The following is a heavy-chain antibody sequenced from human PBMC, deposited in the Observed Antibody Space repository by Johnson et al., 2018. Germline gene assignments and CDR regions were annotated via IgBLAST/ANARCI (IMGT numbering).Heavy chain of an antibody. CDR3: ARDFAPDYYMDV. J-gene: IGHJ6*03. CDR2: INPRGGST. D-gene: IGHD3-3*01. Sequence: QVQLLETGAEVKKPGSSVKVSCKASGGSFSNYAISWVRQAPGQGLEWMGIINPRGGSTRYAQKFQGRVTMTRYTSTSTVYMELSSLRSEDTAVYYCARDFAPDYYMDVWGEGTTVTVSS. CDR1: GGSFSNYA. V-gene: IGHV1-46*01.